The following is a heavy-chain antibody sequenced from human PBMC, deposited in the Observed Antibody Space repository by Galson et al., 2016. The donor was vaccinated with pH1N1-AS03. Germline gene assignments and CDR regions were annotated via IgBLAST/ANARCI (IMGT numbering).Heavy chain of an antibody. CDR2: IKHDGGEK. CDR3: ARRSRDDGSGYYTDYDYSDL. CDR1: GFTFTNYL. D-gene: IGHD3-22*01. J-gene: IGHJ4*02. Sequence: SLRLSCAASGFTFTNYLMTWVRQAPGKGLEWVANIKHDGGEKYYVDSVKGRFTISRDNAKNSLYLQMNSLRLEDTAVYFCARRSRDDGSGYYTDYDYSDLWGQGTLVTVSS. V-gene: IGHV3-7*03.